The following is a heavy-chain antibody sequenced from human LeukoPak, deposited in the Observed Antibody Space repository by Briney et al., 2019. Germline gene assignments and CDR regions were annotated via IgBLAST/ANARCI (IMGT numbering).Heavy chain of an antibody. D-gene: IGHD6-25*01. Sequence: GGSLGLSCTTSGFSFANYAMSWVRQAPGKGLEWVGYIRGKVYGGTIDYAASVKGRFTISRDDSKNIAYLQMDGLKTEDTAVYFCTRTPIPAAIFSHHYYYMDTWGKRTTVTVSS. V-gene: IGHV3-49*04. CDR2: IRGKVYGGTI. CDR1: GFSFANYA. CDR3: TRTPIPAAIFSHHYYYMDT. J-gene: IGHJ6*03.